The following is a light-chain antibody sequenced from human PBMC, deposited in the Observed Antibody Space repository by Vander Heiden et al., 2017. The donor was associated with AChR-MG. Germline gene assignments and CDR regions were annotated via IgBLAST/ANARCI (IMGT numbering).Light chain of an antibody. J-gene: IGKJ3*01. CDR1: QSVLYSSNNKNY. Sequence: DIVMTQSPDPLAGCLGERATINCKSSQSVLYSSNNKNYLAWYQQKPGQPPKLLIYWASTRESGVPDRFSGSGSGTDFTLTISSLQAEDVAVYYCQQYYSTPGTFGPGTKVDIK. V-gene: IGKV4-1*01. CDR2: WAS. CDR3: QQYYSTPGT.